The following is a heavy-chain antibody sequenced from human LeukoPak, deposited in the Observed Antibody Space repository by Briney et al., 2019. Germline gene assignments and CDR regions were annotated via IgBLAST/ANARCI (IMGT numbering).Heavy chain of an antibody. CDR1: GGTFSSYA. CDR2: IIPIFGTA. V-gene: IGHV1-69*13. D-gene: IGHD3-10*01. Sequence: VASVKVSCKASGGTFSSYAISWVRQAPGQGLEWMGGIIPIFGTANYAQKFQGRVTITADESTSTAYMELSSLRSEDTAVYYCARDRNYGSGSYTSPFDYWGQGTLVTVSS. J-gene: IGHJ4*02. CDR3: ARDRNYGSGSYTSPFDY.